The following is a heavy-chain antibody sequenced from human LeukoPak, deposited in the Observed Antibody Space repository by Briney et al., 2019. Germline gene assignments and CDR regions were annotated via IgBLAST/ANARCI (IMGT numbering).Heavy chain of an antibody. V-gene: IGHV4-4*07. CDR2: VHSSGST. CDR1: GASIGSFY. CDR3: AREAVDYGSGSHDY. Sequence: SETLSLTCTVSGASIGSFYWSWIRQPAGKGLEWIGRVHSSGSTNYIPSIKSRVTMSVDTSKNQSSLKLNTVTAADTAMYYCAREAVDYGSGSHDYWGQGILVTVSS. D-gene: IGHD3-10*01. J-gene: IGHJ4*02.